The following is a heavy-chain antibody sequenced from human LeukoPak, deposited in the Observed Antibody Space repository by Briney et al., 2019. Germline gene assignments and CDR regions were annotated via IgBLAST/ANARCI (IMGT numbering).Heavy chain of an antibody. CDR2: ISGSGGST. V-gene: IGHV3-23*01. Sequence: GGSLRLSCAASGFTFSSYAMSWVRQAPGKGLEWGSAISGSGGSTYYADSVKGRFTISRDNSKNTLYLQMNSLRAEDTAVYYCAKACSGGSCYNPWGQGTLVTVSS. CDR3: AKACSGGSCYNP. D-gene: IGHD2-15*01. J-gene: IGHJ5*02. CDR1: GFTFSSYA.